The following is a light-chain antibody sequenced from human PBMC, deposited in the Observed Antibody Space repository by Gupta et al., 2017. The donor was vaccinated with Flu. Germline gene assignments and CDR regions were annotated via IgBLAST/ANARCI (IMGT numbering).Light chain of an antibody. CDR2: QAS. CDR1: QSISSW. CDR3: QRDDSLWT. V-gene: IGKV1-5*03. J-gene: IGKJ1*01. Sequence: SPSTLSASVGDRVTSTCRASQSISSWLAWYQQKPGKVPKLLIYQASRVESGVPSRFSGSGSGTEFTLTSSSRQPDDVANYYCQRDDSLWTFGQGTRVEIK.